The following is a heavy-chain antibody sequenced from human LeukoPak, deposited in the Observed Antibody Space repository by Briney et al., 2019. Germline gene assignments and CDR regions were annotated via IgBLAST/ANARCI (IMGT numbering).Heavy chain of an antibody. CDR3: AKDHGSGWCGAFDI. Sequence: GASVKVSCKASGGTFSSYAISWVRQAPGQGLEWMGGIIPIFGTANYAQKFQGRVTITADESTSTAYMELSSLRSEDTAVYYCAKDHGSGWCGAFDIWGQGTMVTVSS. V-gene: IGHV1-69*13. J-gene: IGHJ3*02. CDR2: IIPIFGTA. D-gene: IGHD6-19*01. CDR1: GGTFSSYA.